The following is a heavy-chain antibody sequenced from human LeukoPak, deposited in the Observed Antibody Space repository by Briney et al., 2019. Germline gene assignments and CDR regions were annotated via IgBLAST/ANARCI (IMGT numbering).Heavy chain of an antibody. V-gene: IGHV3-30*02. CDR1: GFTFSNFD. CDR2: IRYDGSNK. CDR3: AKEGYYDSSGYPFDY. J-gene: IGHJ4*02. Sequence: GGSLRLSCAASGFTFSNFDIHWVRQAPGKGLEWVAFIRYDGSNKYYADSVKGRFTISRDNSKSTLYLQMNSLRAEDTAVYYCAKEGYYDSSGYPFDYWGQGTLVTVSS. D-gene: IGHD3-22*01.